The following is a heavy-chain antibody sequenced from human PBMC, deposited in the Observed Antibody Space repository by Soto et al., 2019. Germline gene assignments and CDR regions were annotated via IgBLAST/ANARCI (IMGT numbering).Heavy chain of an antibody. CDR1: GYTFSDFD. J-gene: IGHJ6*02. V-gene: IGHV1-8*01. D-gene: IGHD3-16*01. Sequence: ASVKVSCKASGYTFSDFDINWLRQAAGQGPEWMGWMNAKSGDTFSAQRLQGKFNMTWDTSLSTAYMEVGSLTSDDAAIYYCARGNPFNYAGFDVCGQGTTGTVS. CDR3: ARGNPFNYAGFDV. CDR2: MNAKSGDT.